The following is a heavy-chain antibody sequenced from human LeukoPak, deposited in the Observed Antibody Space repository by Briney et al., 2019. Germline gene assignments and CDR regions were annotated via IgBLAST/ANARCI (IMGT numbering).Heavy chain of an antibody. CDR2: IYYSGST. J-gene: IGHJ3*02. CDR3: ARWIYIDAFDI. CDR1: GGSIGAYY. Sequence: PSETLSLTCTVSGGSIGAYYWSWIRQPPGKGLELIGYIYYSGSTNYNPSRKSRVTISVDMSKNEFSLKLSSVTAADTAVYYCARWIYIDAFDIWGQGTMVTVSS. V-gene: IGHV4-59*08. D-gene: IGHD5-12*01.